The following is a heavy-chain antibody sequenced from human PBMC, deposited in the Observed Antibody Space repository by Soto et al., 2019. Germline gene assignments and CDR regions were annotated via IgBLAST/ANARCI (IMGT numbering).Heavy chain of an antibody. Sequence: QITLKESGPTLVKPTQTLTLTCTFSGFSLSTSGVGVGWIRQPPGKALEWLALIYCDDDKRYSPSLKSRLIITEDSSKNQVVLKMANMDPVDTATYYCARRGGNYDFWSAFYGDYWGQGTLVTVSS. D-gene: IGHD3-3*01. CDR1: GFSLSTSGVG. CDR2: IYCDDDK. V-gene: IGHV2-5*02. J-gene: IGHJ4*02. CDR3: ARRGGNYDFWSAFYGDY.